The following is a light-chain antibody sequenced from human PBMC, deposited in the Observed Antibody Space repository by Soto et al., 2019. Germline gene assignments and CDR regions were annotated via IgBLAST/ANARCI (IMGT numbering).Light chain of an antibody. CDR3: CSYAGSSTLA. J-gene: IGLJ2*01. V-gene: IGLV2-23*02. Sequence: QSALTQPASVSGSPGQSITISCTGTSSDVGSYNLVSWYQQHPGKAPKVMIYEVSKRPSGVSNRFSGSKSGNTASLTISGLQAEDEADYYCCSYAGSSTLAFGGGTKLTVL. CDR1: SSDVGSYNL. CDR2: EVS.